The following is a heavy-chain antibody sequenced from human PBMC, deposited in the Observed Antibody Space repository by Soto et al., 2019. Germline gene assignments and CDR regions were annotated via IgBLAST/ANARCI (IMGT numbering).Heavy chain of an antibody. J-gene: IGHJ5*02. Sequence: QVQLVQSGAEVKKPWASVKVSCKASGYTFTSYGISWVRQAPGQGLEWMGWISAYNGNTNYAQKLQGRVTMTTDTSTSTAYMELRSLRSDDTAVYYCARVRYQLLQSDWFDPWGQGTLVTVSS. D-gene: IGHD2-2*01. CDR1: GYTFTSYG. V-gene: IGHV1-18*04. CDR2: ISAYNGNT. CDR3: ARVRYQLLQSDWFDP.